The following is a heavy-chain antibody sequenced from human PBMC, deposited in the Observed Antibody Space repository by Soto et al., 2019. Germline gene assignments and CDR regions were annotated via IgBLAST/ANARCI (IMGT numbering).Heavy chain of an antibody. V-gene: IGHV3-7*03. CDR3: ASLEWESTGYDDY. CDR1: EFTCGSNW. Sequence: EVQLVESGGGLVQPGGSLRLSCEASEFTCGSNWMSWVRQAPGKGLEWVANIKRDGSEKYYVDSVKGRFTISRDNAKNTLYLQMNSLRADDSAVYYCASLEWESTGYDDYWGQGTLVTVSS. CDR2: IKRDGSEK. J-gene: IGHJ4*02. D-gene: IGHD5-12*01.